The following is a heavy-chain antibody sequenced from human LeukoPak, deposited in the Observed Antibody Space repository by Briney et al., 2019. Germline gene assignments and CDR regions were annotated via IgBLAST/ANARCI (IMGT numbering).Heavy chain of an antibody. CDR1: GFTFSNYG. CDR3: AKDPTAEREGSYYYFDC. V-gene: IGHV3-30*02. CDR2: IRYDGSNK. D-gene: IGHD1-26*01. J-gene: IGHJ4*02. Sequence: GGSLRLSCAASGFTFSNYGMLWVRKAPGKGLERVAFIRYDGSNKYYADSVKGRFTISRDNSKNTLYLQMNSLRAEDTAVYYCAKDPTAEREGSYYYFDCWGQGTLVTVSS.